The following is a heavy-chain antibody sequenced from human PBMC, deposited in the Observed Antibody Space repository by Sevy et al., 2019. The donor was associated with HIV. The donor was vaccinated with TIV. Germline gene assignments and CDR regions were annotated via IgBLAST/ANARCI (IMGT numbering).Heavy chain of an antibody. CDR3: ARGISAGAVAAAFDY. J-gene: IGHJ4*02. V-gene: IGHV1-46*01. D-gene: IGHD2-15*01. Sequence: ASVKVSCKASGYIFTNFYLHWVRQAPGQGLEWMGLINPRSNYKSYAQKFQGRLTVSTDTSTRTFYMEMTKLTSEDTAIYFCARGISAGAVAAAFDYWAQGTRVTVSS. CDR1: GYIFTNFY. CDR2: INPRSNYK.